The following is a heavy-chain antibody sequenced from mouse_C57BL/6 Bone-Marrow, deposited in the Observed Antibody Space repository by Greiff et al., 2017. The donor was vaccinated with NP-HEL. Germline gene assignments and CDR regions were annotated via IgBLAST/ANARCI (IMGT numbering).Heavy chain of an antibody. D-gene: IGHD2-3*01. CDR2: ISDGGSYT. CDR3: ARDRGLLYRYVDV. J-gene: IGHJ1*03. V-gene: IGHV5-4*01. Sequence: EVQLVESGGGLVKPGGSLKLSCAASGFTFSSYAMSWVRQTPEKRLEWVATISDGGSYTYYPDNGKGRFTISRDNAKNNLYLQMSHLKSEDTAMYYCARDRGLLYRYVDVWGTGTTVTVSS. CDR1: GFTFSSYA.